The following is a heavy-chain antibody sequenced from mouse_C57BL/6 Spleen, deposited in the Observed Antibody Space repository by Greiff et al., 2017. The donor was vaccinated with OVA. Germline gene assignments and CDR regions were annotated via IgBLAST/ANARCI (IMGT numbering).Heavy chain of an antibody. CDR3: ARRDYYGSSYWYFDV. CDR2: IDPSDSYN. D-gene: IGHD1-1*01. Sequence: QVQLQQPGAELVKPGASVKLSCKASGYTFTSYWMQWVKQRPGQGLEWIGEIDPSDSYNNYNQKFKGKATLTVDTSSSTAYMQLSSLTSEDSAVYYCARRDYYGSSYWYFDVWGTGTTVTVSS. V-gene: IGHV1-50*01. J-gene: IGHJ1*03. CDR1: GYTFTSYW.